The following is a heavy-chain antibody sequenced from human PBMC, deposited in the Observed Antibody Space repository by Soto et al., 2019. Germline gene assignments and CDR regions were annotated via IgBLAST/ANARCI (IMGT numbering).Heavy chain of an antibody. CDR1: GGAFSGYY. D-gene: IGHD3-9*01. V-gene: IGHV4-34*01. CDR2: INDRGSI. CDR3: ARESPDILSGPPWVWYFDL. Sequence: QVQLQQWGAGPLRPLETLSLTCGVSGGAFSGYYWAWIRQSPGKGLEWIGEINDRGSINYNPSPKSGVSISVATSKNHYSLNLRSVTAADTAVYYCARESPDILSGPPWVWYFDLWGRGTLVTVSS. J-gene: IGHJ2*01.